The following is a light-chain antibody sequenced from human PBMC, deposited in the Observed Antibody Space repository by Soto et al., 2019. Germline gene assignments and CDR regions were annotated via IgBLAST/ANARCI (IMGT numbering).Light chain of an antibody. Sequence: IVLTQSPGTLSLSPGETATLSCRASQSVSTTFLAWYQQKPGQAPRLLIHAASTRATGIPDRFSGSGSGTDFTPTISRLDPEDSAVYYCQQYGSSFITFGQGTRLE. V-gene: IGKV3-20*01. CDR1: QSVSTTF. CDR3: QQYGSSFIT. CDR2: AAS. J-gene: IGKJ5*01.